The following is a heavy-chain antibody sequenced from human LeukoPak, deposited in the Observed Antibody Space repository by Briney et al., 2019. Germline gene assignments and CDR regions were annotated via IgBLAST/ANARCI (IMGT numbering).Heavy chain of an antibody. CDR3: ARDSCSSTSCYHYYYGMDV. J-gene: IGHJ6*02. CDR2: IWYDGSNK. CDR1: GFTFSSYG. Sequence: PGRSLRLSCAASGFTFSSYGMPWVRQAPGKGLEWVAVIWYDGSNKYYADSVKGRFTISRDNSKNTLYLQMNSLRAEDTAVYYCARDSCSSTSCYHYYYGMDVWGQGTTVTVSS. V-gene: IGHV3-33*01. D-gene: IGHD2-2*01.